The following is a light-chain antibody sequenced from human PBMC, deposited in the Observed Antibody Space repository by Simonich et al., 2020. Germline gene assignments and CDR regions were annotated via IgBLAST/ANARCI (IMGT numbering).Light chain of an antibody. J-gene: IGKJ1*01. Sequence: AIQLTQSPSSLSASVVDRVTITCRASQGISSALVWYQQKPGKSHKLLIYDASSLESGVPSRFSGSGSGTDFTLTISSLQPEDFATYYCQQFNSYPLTFGQGTKVEIK. V-gene: IGKV1-13*02. CDR3: QQFNSYPLT. CDR1: QGISSA. CDR2: DAS.